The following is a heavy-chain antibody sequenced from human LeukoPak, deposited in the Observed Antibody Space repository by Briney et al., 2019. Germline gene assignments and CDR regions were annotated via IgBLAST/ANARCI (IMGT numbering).Heavy chain of an antibody. D-gene: IGHD1-14*01. CDR3: TRDRSRAEDD. V-gene: IGHV3-7*01. CDR1: GVTFSGHW. CDR2: INQGGSDK. J-gene: IGHJ4*02. Sequence: PGGSLRLSCAASGVTFSGHWMSWVRQAPGKGLEWVANINQGGSDKYYVDSVKGRFTISSDNANNLLYLQMNSLRGEDTAVYYCTRDRSRAEDDWGQGTLVTVSS.